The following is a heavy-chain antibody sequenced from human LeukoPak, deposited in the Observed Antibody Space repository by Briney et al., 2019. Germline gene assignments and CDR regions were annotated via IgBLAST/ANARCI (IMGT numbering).Heavy chain of an antibody. D-gene: IGHD6-19*01. CDR1: GFTFDDYA. CDR2: ISWNSGSI. J-gene: IGHJ4*02. CDR3: AKGTRQWLVRFDY. V-gene: IGHV3-9*01. Sequence: GRSLRLSCPASGFTFDDYAMHWVRQAPGKGLGWVSGISWNSGSIGYADSVKGRFTISRDNAKNSLYLQMNSLRAEDTALYYCAKGTRQWLVRFDYWGQGTLVTVSS.